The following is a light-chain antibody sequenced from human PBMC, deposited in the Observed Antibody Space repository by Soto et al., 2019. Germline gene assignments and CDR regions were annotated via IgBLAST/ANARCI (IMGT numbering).Light chain of an antibody. CDR3: QQRSDWPLT. Sequence: EIALTQSPATLSLSPGGRATLSCRASQSVGSTLAWYQQLPGQAPRLLIYDTSNRATGIPARFRGSGSGTDFTLTISSLEPEDFAVYYCQQRSDWPLTFGGGTKVEIK. CDR2: DTS. CDR1: QSVGST. J-gene: IGKJ4*01. V-gene: IGKV3-11*01.